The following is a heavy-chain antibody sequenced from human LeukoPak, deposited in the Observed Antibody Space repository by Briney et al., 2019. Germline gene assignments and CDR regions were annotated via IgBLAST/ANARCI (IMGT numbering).Heavy chain of an antibody. V-gene: IGHV4-30-2*01. D-gene: IGHD3-10*01. CDR1: GGSISSGGYY. J-gene: IGHJ4*02. CDR2: IYHSGST. CDR3: ARSAEDEYGSGSLTFDY. Sequence: PSETLSLTCTVSGGSISSGGYYWSWIRQPPGQGLEWIGYIYHSGSTYYNPSLKSRVTISVDKSKNQFSLKLSSVTAADTAVYYCARSAEDEYGSGSLTFDYWGQGTLVTVSS.